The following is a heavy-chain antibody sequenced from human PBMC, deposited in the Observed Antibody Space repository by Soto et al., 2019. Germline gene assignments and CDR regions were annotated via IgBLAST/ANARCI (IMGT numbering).Heavy chain of an antibody. CDR1: GGSFSCYY. D-gene: IGHD2-15*01. V-gene: IGHV4-34*01. J-gene: IGHJ5*02. CDR3: ARAGYCSGGSCSNWFDP. CDR2: INHSGST. Sequence: PSETLSLTCAVYGGSFSCYYWSWIRQPPGKGLEWIGEINHSGSTNYNPSLKSRVTISVDTSKNQFSLKLSSVTAADTAVYYCARAGYCSGGSCSNWFDPWGQGTLVTVSS.